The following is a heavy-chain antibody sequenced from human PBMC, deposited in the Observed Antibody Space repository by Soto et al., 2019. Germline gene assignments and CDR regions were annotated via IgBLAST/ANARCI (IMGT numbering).Heavy chain of an antibody. V-gene: IGHV4-59*08. CDR1: GVSVTNYY. Sequence: QVQLQESGPGLVKPSETLSLTCTVSGVSVTNYYWTWIRQPPGKGLAWIGYFHSSGRSIHNPSLESRVTTSVDTSKNHVSLELASVTAADTAVYYCARRSWNDLEGSDAFAIWGQGIMVTVSS. J-gene: IGHJ3*02. D-gene: IGHD1-1*01. CDR2: FHSSGRS. CDR3: ARRSWNDLEGSDAFAI.